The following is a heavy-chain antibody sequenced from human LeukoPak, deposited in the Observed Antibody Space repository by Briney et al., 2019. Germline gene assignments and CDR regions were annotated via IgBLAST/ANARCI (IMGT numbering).Heavy chain of an antibody. CDR1: GFTVSSNY. V-gene: IGHV3-53*01. CDR3: AKDLKGFDY. J-gene: IGHJ4*02. CDR2: IYSGGST. Sequence: GGSLRLSCAASGFTVSSNYMSWVRQAPGKGLEWVSVIYSGGSTYYADSVKGRFTISRDISKNTLYLQMNSLRADDTAVYYCAKDLKGFDYGGQGTLVTVSS.